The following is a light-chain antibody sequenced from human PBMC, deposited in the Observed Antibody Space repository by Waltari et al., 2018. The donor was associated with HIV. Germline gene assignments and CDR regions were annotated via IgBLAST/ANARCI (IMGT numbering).Light chain of an antibody. CDR3: SSYAGDNNLL. CDR2: EVS. Sequence: QSALTQPHSASGSPGQSVTISCTGTSSDVGSYTYVSWYQQYPGKAPNLIIYEVSKRPSGFPDLFSGSKSGNTASLTVSGLQAEDEADYYCSSYAGDNNLLFGGGTKLTVL. J-gene: IGLJ3*02. V-gene: IGLV2-8*01. CDR1: SSDVGSYTY.